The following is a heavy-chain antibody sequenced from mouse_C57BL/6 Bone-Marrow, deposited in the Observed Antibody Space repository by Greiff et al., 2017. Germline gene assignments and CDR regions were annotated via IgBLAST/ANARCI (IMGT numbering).Heavy chain of an antibody. CDR3: RRVGDGYYRDAMDD. Sequence: VQLQQSGAELARPGASVKMSCKASGYTFTSYTMHWVKQRPGQGLEWIGYINPSSGYTKYNQKFKDKATLPADKSSSTAYMQLSSLTSEDAAVXYCRRVGDGYYRDAMDDWGKGTSVTVSS. CDR2: INPSSGYT. CDR1: GYTFTSYT. D-gene: IGHD2-3*01. V-gene: IGHV1-4*01. J-gene: IGHJ4*01.